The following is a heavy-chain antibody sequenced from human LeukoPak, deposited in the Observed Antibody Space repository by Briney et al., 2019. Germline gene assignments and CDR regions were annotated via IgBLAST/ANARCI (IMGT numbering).Heavy chain of an antibody. D-gene: IGHD3-22*01. J-gene: IGHJ3*02. CDR2: IKSKTDGGTT. CDR1: GFTFSNAW. CDR3: TTAEDTMIVVASPSNDAFDI. Sequence: GGSLRLSCAASGFTFSNAWMSWVRQAPEKGLEWVGRIKSKTDGGTTDYAAPVKGRFTISRDDSKNTLYLQMNSLKTEDTAVYYCTTAEDTMIVVASPSNDAFDIWGQGTMVTVSS. V-gene: IGHV3-15*01.